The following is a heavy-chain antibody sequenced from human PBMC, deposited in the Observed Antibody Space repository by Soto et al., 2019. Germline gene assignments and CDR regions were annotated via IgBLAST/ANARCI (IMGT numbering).Heavy chain of an antibody. D-gene: IGHD6-13*01. Sequence: QVQLQESGPGLVKPSGTLSLTCVVSGGSISNTNWWSWVRQPPGKGLEWIGEIHHSGTTNYSPSLKGGGTVSVDMSKNQVSLTLSSVTAADTAVYYWAFPATADFDYWGQGTLVTVSS. CDR3: AFPATADFDY. J-gene: IGHJ4*02. CDR1: GGSISNTNW. CDR2: IHHSGTT. V-gene: IGHV4-4*02.